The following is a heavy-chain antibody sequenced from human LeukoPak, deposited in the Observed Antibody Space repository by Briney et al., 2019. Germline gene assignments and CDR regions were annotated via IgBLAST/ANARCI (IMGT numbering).Heavy chain of an antibody. CDR3: ARDDGDGYNDDY. Sequence: GASVKVSCKASGYTFTSYDINWVRQATGQGLEWMGWMNPNSDNTGYAQKFQGRVTMTRNTSISTAYMELSSLRSEDTAVYYCARDDGDGYNDDYWGQGTLVTVSS. D-gene: IGHD5-24*01. J-gene: IGHJ4*02. V-gene: IGHV1-8*01. CDR2: MNPNSDNT. CDR1: GYTFTSYD.